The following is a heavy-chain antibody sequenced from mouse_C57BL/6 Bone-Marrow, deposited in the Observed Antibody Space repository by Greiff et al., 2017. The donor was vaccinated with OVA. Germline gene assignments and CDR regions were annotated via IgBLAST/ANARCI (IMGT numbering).Heavy chain of an antibody. CDR3: ARAFDV. CDR2: IWSGGST. V-gene: IGHV2-2*01. J-gene: IGHJ1*03. CDR1: GFSLTSYG. Sequence: VMLVESGPGLVQPSQSLSITCTVSGFSLTSYGVHWVRQSPGKGLEWLGVIWSGGSTDYNAAFISRLSISKDNSKSQVFFKMNSLQADDKAIYYCARAFDVWGTGTTVTVSS.